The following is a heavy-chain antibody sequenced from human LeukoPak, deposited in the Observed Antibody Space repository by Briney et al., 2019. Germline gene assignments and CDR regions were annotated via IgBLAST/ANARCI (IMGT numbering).Heavy chain of an antibody. CDR2: ISSSSSYI. D-gene: IGHD5-18*01. CDR3: ARDRGYSYEFDY. J-gene: IGHJ4*02. V-gene: IGHV3-21*01. CDR1: GFTFSSYN. Sequence: GSLRLSCAASGFTFSSYNMNWVRQPPGKGLEWVSSISSSSSYIYYADSVKGRFTISRDNPKNSLYLQMNSLRAEDTAVYYCARDRGYSYEFDYWGQGTLVTVSS.